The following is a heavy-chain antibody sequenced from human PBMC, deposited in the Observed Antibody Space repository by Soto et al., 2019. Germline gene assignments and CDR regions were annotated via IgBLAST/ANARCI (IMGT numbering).Heavy chain of an antibody. V-gene: IGHV3-30*18. D-gene: IGHD1-1*01. CDR2: ISYDGSNK. CDR1: GFTFSSYG. J-gene: IGHJ4*02. Sequence: QVQLVESGGGVVQPGRSLRLSCAASGFTFSSYGMHWVRQAPGKGLEWVAVISYDGSNKYYADSVKGRFTISRDNSKNTLYLQMNSLRAEDTAVYYCAEGQWNDVVDYWGQGTLVTVSS. CDR3: AEGQWNDVVDY.